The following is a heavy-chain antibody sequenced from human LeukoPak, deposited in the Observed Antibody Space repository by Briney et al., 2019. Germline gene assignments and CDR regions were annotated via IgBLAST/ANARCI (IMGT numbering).Heavy chain of an antibody. CDR1: GGSISSGGYY. D-gene: IGHD2-2*01. Sequence: SQTLALTCTVSGGSISSGGYYWSWIRQPPGKGLEWIGYIYHSGSTYYNPSLKSRVTISVDRSKNQFSLKLSSVTAADTAVYYCASNYCSSTSCYRWYFDLWGRGTLVTVSS. J-gene: IGHJ2*01. CDR2: IYHSGST. CDR3: ASNYCSSTSCYRWYFDL. V-gene: IGHV4-30-2*01.